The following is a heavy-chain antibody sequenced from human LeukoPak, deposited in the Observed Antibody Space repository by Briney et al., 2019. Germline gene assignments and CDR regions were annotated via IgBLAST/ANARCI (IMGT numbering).Heavy chain of an antibody. CDR1: GGSFSGYY. CDR2: INHSGST. CDR3: AGYYYGSGSYGHVP. J-gene: IGHJ5*02. Sequence: SETLSLTCAVYGGSFSGYYWSWIRQPPGKGLEWIGEINHSGSTNYNPSLKSRVTISVDTSKNQFSLKLSSVTAADTAVYYCAGYYYGSGSYGHVPWGQGTLVTVSS. D-gene: IGHD3-10*01. V-gene: IGHV4-34*01.